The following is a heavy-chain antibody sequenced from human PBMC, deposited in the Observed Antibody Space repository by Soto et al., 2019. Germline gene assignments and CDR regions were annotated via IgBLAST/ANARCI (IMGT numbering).Heavy chain of an antibody. V-gene: IGHV4-39*01. J-gene: IGHJ4*02. D-gene: IGHD3-10*01. CDR2: IYYSGST. CDR1: GGSISSSSYY. CDR3: ARHDLGHGLWFGESYFDY. Sequence: QLQLQESGPGLVKPSETLSLTCTVSGGSISSSSYYWGWIRQPPGKGLEWIGCIYYSGSTYYNPSLKSRVTISVDTSKNQFSLKLSSVTAADTAVYYCARHDLGHGLWFGESYFDYWGQGTLVTVSS.